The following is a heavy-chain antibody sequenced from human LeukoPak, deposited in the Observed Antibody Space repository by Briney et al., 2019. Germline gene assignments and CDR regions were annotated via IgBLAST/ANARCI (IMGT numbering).Heavy chain of an antibody. CDR3: AKSQAGTVTNWFDP. J-gene: IGHJ5*02. CDR1: GFTFSSYA. D-gene: IGHD4-11*01. Sequence: GGSLRLSCAASGFTFSSYAMSWVRQAPGKGLEWVSGISGSGGTTYYADSVKGRFTISRDNSKNTLYLQMNSLRAEDTAVYYCAKSQAGTVTNWFDPWGQGTLVTVSS. V-gene: IGHV3-23*01. CDR2: ISGSGGTT.